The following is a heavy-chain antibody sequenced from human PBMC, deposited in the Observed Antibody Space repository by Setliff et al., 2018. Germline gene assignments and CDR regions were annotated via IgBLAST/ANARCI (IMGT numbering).Heavy chain of an antibody. CDR3: ARHHAQYYSDSSGYFYEDWYF. CDR1: GGSISNYY. J-gene: IGHJ2*01. V-gene: IGHV4-59*08. Sequence: SETLSLTCTVSGGSISNYYWSWIRQPPGKGLEWIGYIYYSGTTNSIPSLKSRVTISVDTSKNQFSLKLSSVTAADTAVYYCARHHAQYYSDSSGYFYEDWYF. D-gene: IGHD3-22*01. CDR2: IYYSGTT.